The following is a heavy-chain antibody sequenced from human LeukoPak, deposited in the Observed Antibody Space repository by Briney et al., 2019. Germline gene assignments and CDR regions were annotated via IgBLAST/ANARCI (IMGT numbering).Heavy chain of an antibody. D-gene: IGHD6-13*01. CDR2: IYHSGST. J-gene: IGHJ5*02. CDR3: ARGYSSSWYLNWFDP. Sequence: SETLSLACTVSGYSISSGYYWGWLRQPPGKGLEWIGSIYHSGSTYYNPSLKSQVTISVDTSKNQFSLKLTSVTAADTAVYYCARGYSSSWYLNWFDPWGQGTLVTVSS. V-gene: IGHV4-38-2*02. CDR1: GYSISSGYY.